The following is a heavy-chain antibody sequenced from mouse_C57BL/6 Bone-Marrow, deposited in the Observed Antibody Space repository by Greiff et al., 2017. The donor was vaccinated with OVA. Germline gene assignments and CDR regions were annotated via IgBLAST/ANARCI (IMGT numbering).Heavy chain of an antibody. J-gene: IGHJ1*03. CDR3: AFYYGSSYRYFDV. CDR2: INPNYGTT. CDR1: GYSFTDYN. Sequence: VQLQQSGPELVKPGASVKISCKASGYSFTDYNMNWVKQSNGKSLEWIGVINPNYGTTSYNQKFEGKATLTVDQSSSTAYMQLNSLTSEDSAVYYCAFYYGSSYRYFDVWGTGTTVTVPS. D-gene: IGHD1-1*01. V-gene: IGHV1-39*01.